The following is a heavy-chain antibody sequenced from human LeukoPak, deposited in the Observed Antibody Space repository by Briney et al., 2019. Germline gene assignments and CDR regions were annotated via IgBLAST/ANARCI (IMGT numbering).Heavy chain of an antibody. CDR1: GFTFSSFE. CDR3: AKFSGSGWGNYYFDC. V-gene: IGHV3-23*01. CDR2: IPSSGGST. D-gene: IGHD6-19*01. Sequence: GGSLRLSCVVSGFTFSSFEMNWVRQAPGKGLEWVSGIPSSGGSTYYTDSVKGRFTISRDNSKNTLYLQMNSLRAGDTAVYYCAKFSGSGWGNYYFDCWGQGTLVTVSS. J-gene: IGHJ4*02.